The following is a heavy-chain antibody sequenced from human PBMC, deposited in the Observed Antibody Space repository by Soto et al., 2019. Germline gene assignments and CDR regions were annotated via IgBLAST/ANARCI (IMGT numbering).Heavy chain of an antibody. CDR3: AFRVTLRTFWGVGYFDP. J-gene: IGHJ5*02. V-gene: IGHV2-5*02. Sequence: QITLKESGPTLVEPTETLTLTCSFSGFSLTTSGVGVGWLRQAPGKALECLGIIYWDDDKRYNPSLKNRLTISKETSKNQVVLSMTYMEPVETAPYFCAFRVTLRTFWGVGYFDPWGQGTLVTVS. CDR1: GFSLTTSGVG. CDR2: IYWDDDK. D-gene: IGHD5-12*01.